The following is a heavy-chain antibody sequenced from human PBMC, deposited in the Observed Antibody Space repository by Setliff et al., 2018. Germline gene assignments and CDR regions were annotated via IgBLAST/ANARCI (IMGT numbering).Heavy chain of an antibody. CDR2: IYYSGST. D-gene: IGHD3-22*01. V-gene: IGHV4-39*01. Sequence: SETLSLTCTVSGGSISSSSYYWGWIRQPPGKGLEWIGSIYYSGSTYYNPSLKSRVTISADTSKNQFSLKLSSVTAADTAVYYCATLREYYYDSSGLFGAFDIWGQGTMVTVSS. J-gene: IGHJ3*02. CDR1: GGSISSSSYY. CDR3: ATLREYYYDSSGLFGAFDI.